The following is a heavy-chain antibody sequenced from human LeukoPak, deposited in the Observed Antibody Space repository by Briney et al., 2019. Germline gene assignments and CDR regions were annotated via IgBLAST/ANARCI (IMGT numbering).Heavy chain of an antibody. CDR2: ISGSGGST. V-gene: IGHV3-23*01. D-gene: IGHD6-13*01. CDR1: GFTFTNYW. Sequence: PGGSLRLSCAASGFTFTNYWMSWVRQAPGKGLEWVSGISGSGGSTYVADSVKGRFTVSRDNSKNTLYLQMNSPRADDTAVYYCAKDRPTVYSSSWLHFLDSWGQGTLVTVSS. CDR3: AKDRPTVYSSSWLHFLDS. J-gene: IGHJ4*02.